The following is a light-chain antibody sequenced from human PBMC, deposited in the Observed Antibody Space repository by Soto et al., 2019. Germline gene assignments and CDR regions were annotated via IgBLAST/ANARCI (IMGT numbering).Light chain of an antibody. Sequence: QSALTQPASVSASPGQSITISCTGTSTDIGAYNYVSWYQHHPDQAPKLMIYDVNIRSSGVSNRFSGSKSGNTASLTISGLQAEDEADYYCSSYTVRWPVVFGGGTKVPVL. CDR1: STDIGAYNY. J-gene: IGLJ2*01. V-gene: IGLV2-14*01. CDR2: DVN. CDR3: SSYTVRWPVV.